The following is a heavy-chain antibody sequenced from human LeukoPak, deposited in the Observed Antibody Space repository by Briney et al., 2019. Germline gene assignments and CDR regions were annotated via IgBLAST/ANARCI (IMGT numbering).Heavy chain of an antibody. CDR2: IYHSGST. J-gene: IGHJ4*02. Sequence: SETLSLTCAVSGGSISSSNWWSWVRQPPGKGLEWIGEIYHSGSTNYNPSLKSRVTISVDKSKNQFSLKLSSVTAADTAVYYCASQTEYSSSPSFDYWGQGTLVTVSS. CDR1: GGSISSSNW. CDR3: ASQTEYSSSPSFDY. D-gene: IGHD6-13*01. V-gene: IGHV4-4*02.